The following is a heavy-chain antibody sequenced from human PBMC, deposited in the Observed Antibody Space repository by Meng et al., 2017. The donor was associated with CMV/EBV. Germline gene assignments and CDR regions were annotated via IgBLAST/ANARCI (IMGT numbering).Heavy chain of an antibody. J-gene: IGHJ4*02. CDR1: GYTFTSYG. V-gene: IGHV1-18*01. CDR2: ISAYNGNT. CDR3: ARVCGGSCFDY. D-gene: IGHD2-15*01. Sequence: QVQLVQSGAEVKKPGASVKVSCKASGYTFTSYGISWVRQAPGQGLEWMGWISAYNGNTNYAQKFQGRVTITADESTSTAYMELSSLRSEDTAVYYCARVCGGSCFDYWGQGTLVTVSS.